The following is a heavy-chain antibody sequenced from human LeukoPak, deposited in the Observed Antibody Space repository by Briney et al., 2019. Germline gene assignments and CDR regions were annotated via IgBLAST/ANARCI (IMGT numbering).Heavy chain of an antibody. CDR2: ISGSGGST. D-gene: IGHD3-10*01. CDR3: VRDVLLWFGELFLFDY. Sequence: PGGSLRLSCAASGFTFSSYAMGWVRQAPGKGLEWVSAISGSGGSTYYADSVKGRFTISRDNSKNTLYLQMNSLRAEDTAVYYCVRDVLLWFGELFLFDYWGQGTLVTVSS. J-gene: IGHJ4*02. CDR1: GFTFSSYA. V-gene: IGHV3-23*01.